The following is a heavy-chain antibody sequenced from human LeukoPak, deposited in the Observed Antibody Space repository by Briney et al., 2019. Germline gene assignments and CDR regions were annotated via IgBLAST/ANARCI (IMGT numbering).Heavy chain of an antibody. D-gene: IGHD2-15*01. Sequence: SQTLSLTCTVSGGSISSGGYYWTWIRQHPGKGLEWIGYIYYSGSTYYNPSLKSRVTISVDTSKNQFSLRLSSATAADTAVYYCALGYCGGGSCYAREYFQHWGQGTLVTVSS. CDR2: IYYSGST. CDR1: GGSISSGGYY. J-gene: IGHJ1*01. V-gene: IGHV4-31*03. CDR3: ALGYCGGGSCYAREYFQH.